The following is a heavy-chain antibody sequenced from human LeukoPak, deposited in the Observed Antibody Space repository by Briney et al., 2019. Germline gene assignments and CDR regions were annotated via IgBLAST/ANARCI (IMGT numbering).Heavy chain of an antibody. D-gene: IGHD3-22*01. Sequence: AASVKVSCKASGYTLTNYGISWVRQAPGQGLEWMGWISAYNGSTNYAQKLQGRVTMTTDTSTSTAYMELRSLRSDDTAVYYCARDYYDSSGYAEYFQHWGQGTLVTVSS. CDR3: ARDYYDSSGYAEYFQH. CDR2: ISAYNGST. J-gene: IGHJ1*01. V-gene: IGHV1-18*01. CDR1: GYTLTNYG.